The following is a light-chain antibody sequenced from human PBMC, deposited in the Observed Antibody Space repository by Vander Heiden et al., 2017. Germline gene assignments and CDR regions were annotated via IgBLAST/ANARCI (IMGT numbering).Light chain of an antibody. J-gene: IGLJ2*01. Sequence: QSALTQPASVSGSPGQSITISCTGTSSDVGGYDYVSWYQQHPGKAPKLMIYGVSNRPPGVSNRFSGSKSGNTASLTISGLQAEDEADYYCSPYSTSGTLVVFGGGTKLTVL. CDR2: GVS. CDR3: SPYSTSGTLVV. CDR1: SSDVGGYDY. V-gene: IGLV2-14*03.